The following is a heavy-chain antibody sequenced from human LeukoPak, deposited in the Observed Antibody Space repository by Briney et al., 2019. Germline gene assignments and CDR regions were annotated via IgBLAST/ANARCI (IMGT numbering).Heavy chain of an antibody. Sequence: PGGSLRLSCAASGSGFTFSSYAFNWVRQAPGKGLEWLAVISYDGRNKYYADSVKGRFTISRDNSKNTLYLQMNSLRAEDTAVYYCAKAEYCTGARCYSAAFAYWGQGTLVTVSS. CDR2: ISYDGRNK. V-gene: IGHV3-30*18. CDR1: GSGFTFSSYA. D-gene: IGHD2-8*02. J-gene: IGHJ4*02. CDR3: AKAEYCTGARCYSAAFAY.